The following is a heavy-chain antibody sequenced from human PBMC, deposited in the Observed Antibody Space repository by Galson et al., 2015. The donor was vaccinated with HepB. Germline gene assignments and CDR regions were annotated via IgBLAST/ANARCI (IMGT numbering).Heavy chain of an antibody. CDR3: AKPGIAAAGTTLDYYYYYMDV. V-gene: IGHV3-30*18. J-gene: IGHJ6*03. CDR2: ISYDGSNK. CDR1: GFTFSSYG. Sequence: SLRLSCAASGFTFSSYGMHWVRQAPGKGLEWVAVISYDGSNKYYADSVKGRFTISRDNSKNTLYLQMNSLRAEDTAVYYCAKPGIAAAGTTLDYYYYYMDVWGKGTTVTVSS. D-gene: IGHD6-13*01.